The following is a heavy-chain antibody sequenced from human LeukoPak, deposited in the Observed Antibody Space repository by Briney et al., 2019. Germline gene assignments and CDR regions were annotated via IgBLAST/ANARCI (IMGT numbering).Heavy chain of an antibody. CDR1: GYTFTSYY. Sequence: ASVKVSCKASGYTFTSYYMHWVRQAPGQGLEWMGWISAYNGNTNYAQKLQGRVTMTTDTSTSTAYMELRSLRSDDTAVYYCARDHRLALDYWGQGTLVTVSS. D-gene: IGHD6-25*01. J-gene: IGHJ4*02. V-gene: IGHV1-18*04. CDR3: ARDHRLALDY. CDR2: ISAYNGNT.